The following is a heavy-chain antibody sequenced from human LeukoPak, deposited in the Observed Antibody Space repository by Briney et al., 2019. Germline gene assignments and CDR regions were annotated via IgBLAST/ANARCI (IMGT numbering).Heavy chain of an antibody. V-gene: IGHV3-30*04. CDR1: GFTFSSYA. D-gene: IGHD6-6*01. Sequence: GGSLRLSCAASGFTFSSYAMHWVRQAPGKGPEWVAVISYDGSNKYYADSVKGRFTISRDNSKNTLYLQMNSLRAEDTAVYFCASGGSIAGFDYWGQGTLVTVSS. J-gene: IGHJ4*02. CDR3: ASGGSIAGFDY. CDR2: ISYDGSNK.